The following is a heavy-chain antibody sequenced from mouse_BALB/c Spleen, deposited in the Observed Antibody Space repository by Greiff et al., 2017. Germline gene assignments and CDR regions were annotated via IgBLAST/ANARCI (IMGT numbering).Heavy chain of an antibody. CDR2: ISSGSSTI. Sequence: EVKVEESGGGLVQPGGSRKLSCAASGFTFSSFGMHWVRQAPEKGLEWVAYISSGSSTIYYADTVKGRFTISRDNPKNTLFLQMTSLRSEDTAMYYCARSGDAMDYWGQGTSVTVSS. CDR3: ARSGDAMDY. CDR1: GFTFSSFG. J-gene: IGHJ4*01. D-gene: IGHD3-2*02. V-gene: IGHV5-17*02.